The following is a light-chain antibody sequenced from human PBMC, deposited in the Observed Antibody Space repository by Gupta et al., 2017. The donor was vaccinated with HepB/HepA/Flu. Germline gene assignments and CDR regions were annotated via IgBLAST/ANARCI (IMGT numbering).Light chain of an antibody. V-gene: IGKV3-15*01. CDR2: GAS. J-gene: IGKJ1*01. CDR1: ESVSSN. Sequence: EIVMTQSPATLSVSPGERATLSCRASESVSSNLAWYQQKPGQAPRLLIYGASTRATGIPAKFSGSGSGTKFTLTISSLQYEDFAVYYYQQYNNWPRTFGQGTKVEIK. CDR3: QQYNNWPRT.